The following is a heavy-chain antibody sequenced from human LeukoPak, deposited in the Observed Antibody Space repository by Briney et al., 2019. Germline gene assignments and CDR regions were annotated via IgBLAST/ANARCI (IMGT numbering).Heavy chain of an antibody. CDR3: LKGIEEWGGADY. Sequence: SETLSLTCNISGVPVSSRSHHWGWIRQPPGKGLEWIGSISHNGSTYYNPSLRRRVTISVDKSKNQVSLKLTSVAAADTAVYYCLKGIEEWGGADYWGQGTLVTVSS. CDR1: GVPVSSRSHH. CDR2: ISHNGST. V-gene: IGHV4-39*01. J-gene: IGHJ4*02. D-gene: IGHD3-16*01.